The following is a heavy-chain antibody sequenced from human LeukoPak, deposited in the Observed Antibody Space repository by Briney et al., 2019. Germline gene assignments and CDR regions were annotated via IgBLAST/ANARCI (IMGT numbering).Heavy chain of an antibody. CDR3: TTDWSSITMVRGVMDV. Sequence: GGSRRLSCAASGFTVSNAWMSWVRQAPGKVLEWVGRIKSKTDGGTTDYAAPVKGRFTISRDDSKNTLYLQMNSLKTEDTAVYYCTTDWSSITMVRGVMDVWGKGTTVTVSS. CDR2: IKSKTDGGTT. V-gene: IGHV3-15*01. D-gene: IGHD3-10*01. J-gene: IGHJ6*04. CDR1: GFTVSNAW.